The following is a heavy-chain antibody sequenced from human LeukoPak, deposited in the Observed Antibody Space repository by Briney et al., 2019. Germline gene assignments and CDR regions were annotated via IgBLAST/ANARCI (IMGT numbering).Heavy chain of an antibody. D-gene: IGHD5-18*01. CDR3: VREWRGAGYMYGSQKALDY. Sequence: ASVKVSCKPSGYAFIGFYIHWVRQAPGQGLEWMGCINPNSGATNYAQKFQGRVTMTRETSISTAYMELSRLRSDDTALYYCVREWRGAGYMYGSQKALDYWGQGSLVAVSS. CDR1: GYAFIGFY. J-gene: IGHJ4*02. V-gene: IGHV1-2*02. CDR2: INPNSGAT.